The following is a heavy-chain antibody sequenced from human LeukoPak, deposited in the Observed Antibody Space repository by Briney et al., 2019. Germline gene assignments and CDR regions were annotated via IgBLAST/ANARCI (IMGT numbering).Heavy chain of an antibody. V-gene: IGHV4-59*04. CDR1: GGSIGTYY. CDR2: IYHSGST. D-gene: IGHD6-25*01. CDR3: AISGWDFDY. J-gene: IGHJ4*02. Sequence: SETLSLTCTVSGGSIGTYYWSWIRQPPGKGLEWIGSIYHSGSTYYNPSLKSRVTISVDTSKNQFSLKLSSVTAADTAVYYCAISGWDFDYWGQGTLVTVSS.